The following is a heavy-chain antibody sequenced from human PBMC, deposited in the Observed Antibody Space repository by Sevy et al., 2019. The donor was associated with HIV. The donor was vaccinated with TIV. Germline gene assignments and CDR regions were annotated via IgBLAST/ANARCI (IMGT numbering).Heavy chain of an antibody. Sequence: ASVKVSCKASGYTFTSYGISWVRQAPGQRLEWMGWIIADNGNTNYAQKLQGRVTMTTDTSTSTAYMELRSLRSDDTAVYYCARDSGVGYDFWSGYFHDLESTYGMDVWGQGTTVTVSS. J-gene: IGHJ6*02. CDR1: GYTFTSYG. CDR3: ARDSGVGYDFWSGYFHDLESTYGMDV. D-gene: IGHD3-3*01. CDR2: IIADNGNT. V-gene: IGHV1-18*01.